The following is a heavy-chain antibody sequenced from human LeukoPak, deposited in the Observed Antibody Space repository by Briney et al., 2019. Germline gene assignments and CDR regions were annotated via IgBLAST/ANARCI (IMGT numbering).Heavy chain of an antibody. CDR3: ARRSRFLDY. J-gene: IGHJ4*02. CDR1: GYTFTSDY. CDR2: INTSGGRT. D-gene: IGHD3-3*01. Sequence: ASEKVSCKASGYTFTSDYIHWVRQAPGQGLEWLGIINTSGGRTTYGQNFQCRVTLTRDTSTSTVYMELSSLRSEDTAVYYCARRSRFLDYWGQGTLVTVSS. V-gene: IGHV1-46*01.